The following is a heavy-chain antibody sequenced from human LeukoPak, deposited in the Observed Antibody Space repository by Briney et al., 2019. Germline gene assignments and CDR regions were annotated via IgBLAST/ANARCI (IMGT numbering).Heavy chain of an antibody. D-gene: IGHD3-9*01. V-gene: IGHV3-23*01. CDR3: ARDSATGYYSDY. CDR2: ISGSGGST. CDR1: GFTFSSYG. Sequence: GGSLRLSCAASGFTFSSYGMSWVRQAPGKGLEWVSAISGSGGSTYYADSVKGRFTISRDNAKNTLYLQMNSLRVEDTAVYYCARDSATGYYSDYWGQGTLVTVSS. J-gene: IGHJ4*02.